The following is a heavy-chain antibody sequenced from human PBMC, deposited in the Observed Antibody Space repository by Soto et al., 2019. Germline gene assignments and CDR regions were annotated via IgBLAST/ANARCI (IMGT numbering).Heavy chain of an antibody. V-gene: IGHV1-69*01. Sequence: QVQLVQSGAEVKKPGSSVKVSCKASGVTFRTYTMSWVRQAPGQGLEWMGGIIPIFGTANYAQKCQARLTVSADELTSRVYMELSGLTSEDTAMYYCASGSHSSGLAVAGYYYWGQGTLVTVSS. CDR2: IIPIFGTA. D-gene: IGHD6-19*01. J-gene: IGHJ4*02. CDR1: GVTFRTYT. CDR3: ASGSHSSGLAVAGYYY.